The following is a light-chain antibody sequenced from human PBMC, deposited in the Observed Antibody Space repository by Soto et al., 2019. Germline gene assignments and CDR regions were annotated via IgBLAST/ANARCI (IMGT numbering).Light chain of an antibody. CDR1: QSVSSY. J-gene: IGKJ1*01. Sequence: EIVLTQSPATLSLSPGERATLSCRASQSVSSYLAWYQQKPGQAPRLLLYDAVNRATGTPTRFSGGPSGPDFTLTISSLETEDFAVYYCQQYGSSPWTFGQGTKVDI. CDR3: QQYGSSPWT. CDR2: DAV. V-gene: IGKV3-11*01.